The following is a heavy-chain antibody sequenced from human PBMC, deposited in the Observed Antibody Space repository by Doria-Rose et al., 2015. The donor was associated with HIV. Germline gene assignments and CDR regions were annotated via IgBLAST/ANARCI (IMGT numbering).Heavy chain of an antibody. CDR3: ARIKSSRWYHKYYFDF. J-gene: IGHJ4*02. V-gene: IGHV2-26*01. CDR1: GVSLSSPGMG. CDR2: TFSDDER. Sequence: SGPVLVKPTETLTLTCTASGVSLSSPGMGVSWIRQPPGKALEWLAHTFSDDERSYITSLKSRLTISRGTSKSQVVLTMTDMDPVDTATYYCARIKSSRWYHKYYFDFWGQGTLVIVSA. D-gene: IGHD6-13*01.